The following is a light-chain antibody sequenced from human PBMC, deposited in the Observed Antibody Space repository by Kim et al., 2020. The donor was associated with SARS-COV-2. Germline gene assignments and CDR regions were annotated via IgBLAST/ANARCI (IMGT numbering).Light chain of an antibody. Sequence: QPVLTQSHSDSASLGASVKLTCTLSSGHSSYAIAWHQQQPEKGLRYLMKLNSDGSHSKGDGIPDRFSGSSSGAERYLTISSLQSEDEADYYCQTWGTGIVFGGGTQLTVL. CDR3: QTWGTGIV. J-gene: IGLJ3*02. CDR1: SGHSSYA. V-gene: IGLV4-69*01. CDR2: LNSDGSH.